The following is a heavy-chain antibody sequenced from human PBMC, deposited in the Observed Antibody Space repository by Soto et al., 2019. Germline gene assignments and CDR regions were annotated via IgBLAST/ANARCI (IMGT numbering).Heavy chain of an antibody. CDR3: ARDNVLLVATTNAFDI. CDR1: GFTFSSYG. D-gene: IGHD5-12*01. J-gene: IGHJ3*02. Sequence: AGGSLRLSCAASGFTFSSYGMHWVRQAPGKGLEWVAVIWYDGSNKYYADSVKGRFTISRDNSKNTLYLQMNSLRAEDTTVYYCARDNVLLVATTNAFDIWGQGTMVTVSS. V-gene: IGHV3-33*01. CDR2: IWYDGSNK.